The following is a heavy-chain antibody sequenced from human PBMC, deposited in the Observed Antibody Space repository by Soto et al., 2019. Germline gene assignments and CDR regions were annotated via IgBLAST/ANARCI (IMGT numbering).Heavy chain of an antibody. V-gene: IGHV4-59*01. D-gene: IGHD5-12*01. CDR1: GGSISSYY. CDR2: IYYSGST. J-gene: IGHJ4*02. Sequence: SETLSLTCTVSGGSISSYYWSWIRQPPGKGLEWIGYIYYSGSTNYNPSLKSRVTISVDTSKNQFSLKLSSVTAADTAVYYCARDGSGYSGYDSHFDYWGQGTLVTVSS. CDR3: ARDGSGYSGYDSHFDY.